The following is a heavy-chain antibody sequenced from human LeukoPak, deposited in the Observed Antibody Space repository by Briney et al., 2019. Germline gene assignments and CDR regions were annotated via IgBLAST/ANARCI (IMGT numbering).Heavy chain of an antibody. J-gene: IGHJ4*02. CDR3: ARDFHSSGYYHYFHY. Sequence: ASVKVSCKASGYTFISYGGSWVRQAPGQALEWMGWISGYNGNTNYAQKLQGRVTMTTDTSTRTAYMELRSLRSDDTALYYRARDFHSSGYYHYFHYWGQGTLVTVSS. D-gene: IGHD3-22*01. CDR2: ISGYNGNT. CDR1: GYTFISYG. V-gene: IGHV1-18*01.